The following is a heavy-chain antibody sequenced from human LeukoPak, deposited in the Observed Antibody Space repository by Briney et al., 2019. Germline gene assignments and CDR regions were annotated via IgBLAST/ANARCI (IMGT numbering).Heavy chain of an antibody. CDR1: GFTFSSYW. J-gene: IGHJ6*03. CDR3: ARPTLDDHYYMDV. Sequence: GGSLRLSCAASGFTFSSYWMIWVRQAPGKGLEWVANIKQDGSEKYYVDSVKGRFTISRDNAKNSVYLQMNSLRVEDTAVYYCARPTLDDHYYMDVWGKGTTVTVSS. V-gene: IGHV3-7*01. CDR2: IKQDGSEK. D-gene: IGHD2-2*03.